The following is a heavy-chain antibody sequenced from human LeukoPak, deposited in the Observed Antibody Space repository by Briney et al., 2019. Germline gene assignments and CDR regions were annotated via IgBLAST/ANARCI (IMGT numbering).Heavy chain of an antibody. V-gene: IGHV4-61*02. CDR3: ARIKRERLATDYYYYYRDV. CDR2: IYTSGST. CDR1: GGSISSGSYY. J-gene: IGHJ6*03. D-gene: IGHD1-1*01. Sequence: SETLSLTCTVSGGSISSGSYYWSWIRQPAGKGLEWIGRIYTSGSTNYNPSLKSRVTISVDTSKNQFSLKLSSVTAADTAVYYCARIKRERLATDYYYYYRDVWGKGTTVTISS.